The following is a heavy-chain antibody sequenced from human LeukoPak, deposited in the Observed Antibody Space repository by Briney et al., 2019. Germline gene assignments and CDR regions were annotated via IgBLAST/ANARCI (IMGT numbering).Heavy chain of an antibody. J-gene: IGHJ6*03. CDR2: INHSGST. V-gene: IGHV4-34*01. CDR3: ARESYYYGSGSYYPYYYYYMDV. Sequence: SETLSLTCAVYGGTFSGDYWSWIRQPPGKGLEWIGEINHSGSTNNNPSLKSRVTISVDTSKNQFSLKLSSVTAADTAVYYCARESYYYGSGSYYPYYYYYMDVWGKGTTVTVSS. CDR1: GGTFSGDY. D-gene: IGHD3-10*01.